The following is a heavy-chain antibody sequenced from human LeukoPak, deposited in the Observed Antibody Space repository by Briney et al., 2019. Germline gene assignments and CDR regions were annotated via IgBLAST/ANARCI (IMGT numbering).Heavy chain of an antibody. D-gene: IGHD1-26*01. CDR2: VNPKSGDT. CDR3: ARDGVLVGSTVLNY. Sequence: ASVKVSCKPSGYPFTNFYIHWVRQAPGQGLEWMGWVNPKSGDTKYAQKFQDRISMTRDTSISTAYMEVNGLTSDDSAVYYCARDGVLVGSTVLNYWGQGTLVTVAS. V-gene: IGHV1-2*02. J-gene: IGHJ4*01. CDR1: GYPFTNFY.